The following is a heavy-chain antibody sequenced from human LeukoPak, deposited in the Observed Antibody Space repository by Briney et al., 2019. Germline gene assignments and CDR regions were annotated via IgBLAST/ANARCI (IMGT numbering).Heavy chain of an antibody. V-gene: IGHV1-46*01. CDR2: INPSGGST. J-gene: IGHJ6*02. CDR1: GYTFTSYY. CDR3: ARDNYDFWSGYYRHGSYYYYYGMDV. Sequence: EASVKVSCKASGYTFTSYYMHWVRQAPGQGLEWMGIINPSGGSTSYAQKSQGRVTMTRDTSTSTVYMELSSLRSEDTAVYYCARDNYDFWSGYYRHGSYYYYYGMDVWGQGTTVTVSS. D-gene: IGHD3-3*01.